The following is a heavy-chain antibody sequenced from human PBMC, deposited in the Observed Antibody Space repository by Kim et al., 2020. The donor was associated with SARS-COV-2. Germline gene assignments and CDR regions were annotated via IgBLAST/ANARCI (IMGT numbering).Heavy chain of an antibody. CDR2: IYYSGTT. V-gene: IGHV4-30-4*02. CDR3: ARDRADRKGYVLCQGYFDH. D-gene: IGHD5-12*01. J-gene: IGHJ2*01. CDR1: GGSITSRDYY. Sequence: SDTLSLTCTVAGGSITSRDYYWSWIRQPPGKGLEWIGYIYYSGTTYYSPSLKGRVTISVDTSKNQFSLNLNSMTAADTAVYYCARDRADRKGYVLCQGYFDHWGRGTLATVSS.